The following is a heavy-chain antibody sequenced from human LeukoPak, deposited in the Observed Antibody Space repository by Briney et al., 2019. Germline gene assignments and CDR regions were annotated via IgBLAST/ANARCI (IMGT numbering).Heavy chain of an antibody. V-gene: IGHV3-74*01. Sequence: GGSLRLSCTASGFTFSRHWMHWVRQAPGKGLVWISRINSDASDTNYADFVKGRFTISRDNAKNTVYLQINSLRDEDTAVYYCARICSSTDCLIPDWGQGTLVTVSS. CDR2: INSDASDT. J-gene: IGHJ4*02. CDR3: ARICSSTDCLIPD. D-gene: IGHD2-2*01. CDR1: GFTFSRHW.